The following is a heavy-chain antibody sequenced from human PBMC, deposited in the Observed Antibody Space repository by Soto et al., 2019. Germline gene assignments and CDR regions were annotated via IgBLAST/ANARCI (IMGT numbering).Heavy chain of an antibody. CDR2: FIVSGGST. J-gene: IGHJ6*02. CDR1: GFTFSSYA. CDR3: AKDLGIVGATPQSFSDYYGMDV. V-gene: IGHV3-23*01. Sequence: PGGSLRLSCAASGFTFSSYAMSWVRQAPGKGLEWVSSFIVSGGSTYYADSVKCRFTISRDNSKNTLYLQMNSLRAEDTAVYYCAKDLGIVGATPQSFSDYYGMDVWGQGTTVTVSS. D-gene: IGHD1-26*01.